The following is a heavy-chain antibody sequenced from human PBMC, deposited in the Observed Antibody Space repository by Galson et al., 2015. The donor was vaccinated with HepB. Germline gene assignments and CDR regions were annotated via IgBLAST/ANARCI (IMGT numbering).Heavy chain of an antibody. CDR1: GYTFTSYG. Sequence: SVKVSCKASGYTFTSYGISWVRQAPGQGLEWMGWISAYNGNTNYAQKLQGRVTMTTDTSTSTAYMELRSLRSDDTAVYYCARDSGGGSTLGWRVYYYYGMDVWGQGTTVTVSS. CDR3: ARDSGGGSTLGWRVYYYYGMDV. J-gene: IGHJ6*02. D-gene: IGHD3-16*01. V-gene: IGHV1-18*04. CDR2: ISAYNGNT.